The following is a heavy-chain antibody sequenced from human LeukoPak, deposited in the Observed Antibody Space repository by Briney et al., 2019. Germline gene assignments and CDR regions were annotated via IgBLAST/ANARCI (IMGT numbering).Heavy chain of an antibody. CDR1: GGSFSGYY. J-gene: IGHJ4*02. D-gene: IGHD3-16*01. V-gene: IGHV4-34*01. CDR2: INHSGST. CDR3: ARDEEGGFDY. Sequence: SETLSLTCAVYGGSFSGYYWSWIRQPPGKGLEWIGEINHSGSTNYNPSLKSRVTISVDTSKNQFSLKLSSVTAADTAVYYCARDEEGGFDYRGQGTLVTVSS.